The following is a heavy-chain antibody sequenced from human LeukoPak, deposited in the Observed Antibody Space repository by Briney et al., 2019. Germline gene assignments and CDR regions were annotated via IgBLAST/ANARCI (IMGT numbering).Heavy chain of an antibody. CDR2: ISWNSGSI. CDR1: GFTFDDYA. CDR3: AKDLSYYYDSSGSFDY. V-gene: IGHV3-9*01. D-gene: IGHD3-22*01. J-gene: IGHJ4*02. Sequence: GGSLRLSCAAPGFTFDDYAMRWVRQAPGKGLEWVSGISWNSGSIGYADSVKGRFTISRDNAKNSLYLQMNSLRAEDTALYYCAKDLSYYYDSSGSFDYWGQGTLVTVSS.